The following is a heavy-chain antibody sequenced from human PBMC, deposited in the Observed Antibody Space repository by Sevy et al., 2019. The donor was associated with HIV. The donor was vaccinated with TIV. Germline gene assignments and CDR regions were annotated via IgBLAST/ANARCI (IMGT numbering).Heavy chain of an antibody. D-gene: IGHD3-16*01. CDR2: VSFDGGSK. Sequence: GGSLRLSCEASGFTFNNFPIHWVRQAPGKGLEWVAVVSFDGGSKYYADSVRGRFTVSRDNSKNTVYLQLNSLRAEDTAVYYCVRERARSITFDIWGQGTLVTVSS. V-gene: IGHV3-30-3*01. CDR3: VRERARSITFDI. J-gene: IGHJ3*02. CDR1: GFTFNNFP.